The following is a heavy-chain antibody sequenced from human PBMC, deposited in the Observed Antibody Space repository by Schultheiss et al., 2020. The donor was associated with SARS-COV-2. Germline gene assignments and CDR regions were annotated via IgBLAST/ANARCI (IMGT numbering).Heavy chain of an antibody. D-gene: IGHD6-6*01. CDR3: ARGTAARPLSYYYGMDV. J-gene: IGHJ6*02. CDR2: INPNSGGT. CDR1: GYTFTGYY. Sequence: ASVKVSCKASGYTFTGYYMHWVRQAPGQGLEWMGWINPNSGGTNYAQKFQGWVTMTRDTSISTAYMELSRLRSDDTAEYYCARGTAARPLSYYYGMDVWGQGTTVTVSS. V-gene: IGHV1-2*04.